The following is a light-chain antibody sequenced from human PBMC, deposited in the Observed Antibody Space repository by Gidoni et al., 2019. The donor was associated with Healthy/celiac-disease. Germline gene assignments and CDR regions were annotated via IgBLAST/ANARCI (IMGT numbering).Light chain of an antibody. V-gene: IGKV1-5*01. CDR1: QSISSW. CDR2: DAS. J-gene: IGKJ2*01. CDR3: QQYNSYPYT. Sequence: DIQITQSPSTLSAAVGDRVTITCRDSQSISSWLAWYQQKPGKAPKLLIYDASSLESGVPSRFSGSGSGTEFTLTISSLQPDDFATYYCQQYNSYPYTFGQGTKLEIK.